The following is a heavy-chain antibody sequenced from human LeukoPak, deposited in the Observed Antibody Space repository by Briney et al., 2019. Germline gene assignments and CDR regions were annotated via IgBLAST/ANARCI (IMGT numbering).Heavy chain of an antibody. CDR1: GGSISSYY. CDR3: ARIGYDYVWGSYRYRGDYFDY. V-gene: IGHV4-4*07. J-gene: IGHJ4*02. D-gene: IGHD3-16*02. Sequence: SETLSLTCTVSGGSISSYYWSWIRQPAGKGLEWIGRIYTSGSTNYNPSLKSRVTISVDTSKNQFSLKLSSVTAADTAVYYCARIGYDYVWGSYRYRGDYFDYWGQGTLVTVSS. CDR2: IYTSGST.